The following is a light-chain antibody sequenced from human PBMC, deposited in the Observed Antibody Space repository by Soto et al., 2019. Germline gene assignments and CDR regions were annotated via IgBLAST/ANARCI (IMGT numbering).Light chain of an antibody. J-gene: IGKJ2*01. CDR1: QSVTTSY. V-gene: IGKV3-20*01. CDR2: GPS. CDR3: QQYGSSPRT. Sequence: EIVLTQSPGTLSLSPGERATLSCRASQSVTTSYLAWYQQKPGQAPRLLIYGPSSRATGIPDRFSGSGSGTDFTLTIHRLKPEDFAVYYCQQYGSSPRTFGQGAELEIK.